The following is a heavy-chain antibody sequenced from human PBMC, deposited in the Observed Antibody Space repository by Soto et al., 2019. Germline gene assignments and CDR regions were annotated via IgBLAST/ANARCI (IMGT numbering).Heavy chain of an antibody. CDR1: GGSISSGGYY. CDR3: ARFDRARLDAFDI. J-gene: IGHJ3*02. Sequence: SETLSLTCTVSGGSISSGGYYWSWIRQHPGKGLEWIGYIYYSGSTYYNPSLKSRVTISVDTSKNQFSLKLSSVTAADTAVYYCARFDRARLDAFDIWGQGTMVTVSS. CDR2: IYYSGST. D-gene: IGHD3-22*01. V-gene: IGHV4-31*03.